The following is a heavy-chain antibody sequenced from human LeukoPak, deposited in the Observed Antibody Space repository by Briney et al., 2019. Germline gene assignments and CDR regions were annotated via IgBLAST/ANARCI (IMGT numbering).Heavy chain of an antibody. CDR1: GFTFSTYD. CDR3: ARDRPTGASREFVVQ. D-gene: IGHD2-15*01. J-gene: IGHJ4*02. CDR2: IGSSSSYI. Sequence: PGGSLRLSCAASGFTFSTYDMTWVRQAPGKGLEWVSSIGSSSSYIYYTDSVKGRFTISRDNAKNSLYLQMNSLRAEDTATYYCARDRPTGASREFVVQWGQGTLVTVSS. V-gene: IGHV3-21*01.